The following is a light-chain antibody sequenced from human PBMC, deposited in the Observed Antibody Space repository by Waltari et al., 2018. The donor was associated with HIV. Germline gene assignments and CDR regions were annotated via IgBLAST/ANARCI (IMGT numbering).Light chain of an antibody. CDR2: KAS. CDR1: QNLNNW. Sequence: DIQMTQSPSTVSASVGDRVNITCRASQNLNNWLTWFQQKPGKAPKVLIYKASTLESGVPSRFSGSASETEFTLTISCLQPDDVATYYCQQYSSYSVYTFGQGTKVVIK. CDR3: QQYSSYSVYT. V-gene: IGKV1-5*03. J-gene: IGKJ2*01.